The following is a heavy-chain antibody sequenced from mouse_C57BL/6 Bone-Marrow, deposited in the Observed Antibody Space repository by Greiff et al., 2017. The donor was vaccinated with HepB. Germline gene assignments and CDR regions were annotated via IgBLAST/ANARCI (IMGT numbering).Heavy chain of an antibody. CDR3: AKFPYYYGSRNAMDY. CDR1: GYTFTSYW. V-gene: IGHV1-55*01. D-gene: IGHD1-1*01. Sequence: QVHVKQPGAELVKPGASVKMSCKASGYTFTSYWITWVKQRPGQGLEWIGDIYPGSGSTNYNEKFKSKATLTVDTSSSTAYMQLSSLTSEDSAVYYCAKFPYYYGSRNAMDYWGQGTSVTVSS. J-gene: IGHJ4*01. CDR2: IYPGSGST.